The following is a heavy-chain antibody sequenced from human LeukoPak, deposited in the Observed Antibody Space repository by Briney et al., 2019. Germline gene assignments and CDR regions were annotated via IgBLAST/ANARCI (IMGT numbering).Heavy chain of an antibody. CDR3: ARDHSSGWYLAEYFQH. CDR1: GYTFTGYY. Sequence: ASVKVSCKASGYTFTGYYMHWVRQAPGQGLEWMGRINPNSGGTNYAQKFQGRVTMTRDTSISTAYMELSRLRSDDTAMYHCARDHSSGWYLAEYFQHWGQGTLVTVSS. CDR2: INPNSGGT. D-gene: IGHD6-19*01. V-gene: IGHV1-2*06. J-gene: IGHJ1*01.